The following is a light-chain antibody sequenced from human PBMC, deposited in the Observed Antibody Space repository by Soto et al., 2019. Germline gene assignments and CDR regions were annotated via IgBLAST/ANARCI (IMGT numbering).Light chain of an antibody. J-gene: IGKJ5*01. V-gene: IGKV3-15*01. CDR1: KGVSSN. CDR2: GAS. Sequence: PATPPVSHWERATLSCTVHKGVSSNLGWYQQRPGQAPRLLIYGASTRATGIPARFSGSGSGTEFTLTISSLQSEDFAVYYCQQYNNWTSITFGQGTRLAI. CDR3: QQYNNWTSIT.